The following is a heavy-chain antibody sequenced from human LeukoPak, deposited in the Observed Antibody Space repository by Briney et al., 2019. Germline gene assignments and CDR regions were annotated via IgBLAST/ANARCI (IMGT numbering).Heavy chain of an antibody. J-gene: IGHJ4*02. D-gene: IGHD6-6*01. CDR3: ARWGSIAVARFDY. CDR2: IYYTGST. Sequence: SETLSLTCTVSGGSISSYYWSWIRQPPGEGLEWIGYIYYTGSTNYNPSLTSRVNISVDTSKNQFSLNLTSVTAADTAVYYCARWGSIAVARFDYWGQGTLVTVSS. CDR1: GGSISSYY. V-gene: IGHV4-59*01.